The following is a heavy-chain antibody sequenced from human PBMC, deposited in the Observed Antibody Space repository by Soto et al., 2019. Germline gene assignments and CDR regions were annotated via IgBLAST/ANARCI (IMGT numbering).Heavy chain of an antibody. CDR1: GGSFSGYY. V-gene: IGHV4-34*01. Sequence: SETLSLTCAVYGGSFSGYYWSWIRQPPGKGLEWIGEINHSGSTNYNPSLKSRVTISVDTSKNQFSLKLSSVTAADTAVYYCARGSRGYYYGSGSSPFPHWFDPWGQGTLVTVSS. D-gene: IGHD3-10*01. J-gene: IGHJ5*02. CDR2: INHSGST. CDR3: ARGSRGYYYGSGSSPFPHWFDP.